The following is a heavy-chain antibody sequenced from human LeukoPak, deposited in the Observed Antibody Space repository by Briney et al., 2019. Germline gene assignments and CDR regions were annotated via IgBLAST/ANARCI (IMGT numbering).Heavy chain of an antibody. D-gene: IGHD2-2*01. CDR3: ARGYCSSTSCYYYYYYYMDV. CDR2: IKQDGSEK. Sequence: PGGSLRLSCAASGFIFSNFWMSWVRQAPGKGLEWVANIKQDGSEKYYVDSVKGRFTISRDNSKNTLYLQMNSLRAEDTAVYYCARGYCSSTSCYYYYYYYMDVWGKGTTVTVSS. V-gene: IGHV3-7*01. J-gene: IGHJ6*03. CDR1: GFIFSNFW.